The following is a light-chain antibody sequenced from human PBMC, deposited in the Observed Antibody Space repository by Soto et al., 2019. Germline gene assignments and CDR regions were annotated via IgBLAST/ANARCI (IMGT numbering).Light chain of an antibody. J-gene: IGKJ4*01. CDR3: QPYGGSPLVT. CDR1: QSISRGY. Sequence: EIVLTQSPGTLSLSPGERATLSCRSSQSISRGYLAWYQQKPGQAPRLLLSGASNRATGIPDRFSGSGSGTDFTLTISRLEPEDFAVYYCQPYGGSPLVTFGGGTKVEIK. V-gene: IGKV3-20*01. CDR2: GAS.